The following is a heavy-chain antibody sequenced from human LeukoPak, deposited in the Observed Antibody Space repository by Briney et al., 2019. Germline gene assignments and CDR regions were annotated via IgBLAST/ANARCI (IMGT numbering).Heavy chain of an antibody. J-gene: IGHJ4*02. Sequence: GGSLRLSCAASGFTFNNYNMNWVRQAPGKGLEWVSGISWNSGSIGYADSVKGRFTISRDNAKNSLYLQMNSLRAEDMALYYCAKDVTGYSYGYGTYFDYWGQGTLVTVSS. CDR3: AKDVTGYSYGYGTYFDY. CDR1: GFTFNNYN. CDR2: ISWNSGSI. V-gene: IGHV3-9*03. D-gene: IGHD5-18*01.